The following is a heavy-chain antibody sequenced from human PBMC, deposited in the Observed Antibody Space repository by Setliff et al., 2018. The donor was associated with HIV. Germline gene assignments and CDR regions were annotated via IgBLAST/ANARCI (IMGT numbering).Heavy chain of an antibody. CDR1: GGSISSYY. V-gene: IGHV4-4*07. Sequence: PSETLSLTCTVSGGSISSYYWSWIRQPAGKGLEWIGRIYNPSLEGRVTISVDTSKNQFSLKLSSVTAADTAVYYCARTPEDYDQYFFDRWGQGTLVTVSS. CDR3: ARTPEDYDQYFFDR. D-gene: IGHD3-22*01. J-gene: IGHJ4*02.